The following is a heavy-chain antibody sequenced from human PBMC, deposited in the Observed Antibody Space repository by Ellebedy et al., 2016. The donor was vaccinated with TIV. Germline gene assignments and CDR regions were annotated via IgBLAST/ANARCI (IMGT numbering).Heavy chain of an antibody. CDR3: ARLGTFITLNYWYFDL. CDR2: MDSGGSTT. J-gene: IGHJ2*01. V-gene: IGHV3-74*01. Sequence: GGSLRLXCAASGFTFSSYWMHWVRQAPGKGLVWVSRMDSGGSTTDYADSVKGRFTISRDNAKNSLYLQMNSLTAEDTAVYFCARLGTFITLNYWYFDLWGRGTLVTVSS. D-gene: IGHD3-22*01. CDR1: GFTFSSYW.